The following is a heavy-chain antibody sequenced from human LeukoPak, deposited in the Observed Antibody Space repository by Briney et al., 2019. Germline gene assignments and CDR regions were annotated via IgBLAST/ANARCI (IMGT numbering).Heavy chain of an antibody. CDR2: IKQDGSER. CDR3: ARDLLYGGNSPFDY. CDR1: GFTFSRDW. Sequence: GGSLRLSCAASGFTFSRDWMSWVRQAPGKGLEWVANIKQDGSERYYVDSVKGRFTISRDNAKNSLYLQMNSLRADDTAVYYCARDLLYGGNSPFDYWGQGTLVTVSS. V-gene: IGHV3-7*04. D-gene: IGHD4-23*01. J-gene: IGHJ4*02.